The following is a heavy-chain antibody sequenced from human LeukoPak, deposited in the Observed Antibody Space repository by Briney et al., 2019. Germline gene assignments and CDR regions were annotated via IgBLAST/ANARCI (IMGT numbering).Heavy chain of an antibody. D-gene: IGHD3/OR15-3a*01. CDR2: ITGSSSTI. J-gene: IGHJ4*02. CDR1: GFTFSSYE. Sequence: GGSLRLSCAASGFTFSSYEMNWVRQAAGKGLEWVSYITGSSSTINYADSVKGRFTISRDKAKNSLYLQMNSLRAEDTAVYYCARTGLGMYSFDYWGQGTLVTVSS. V-gene: IGHV3-48*03. CDR3: ARTGLGMYSFDY.